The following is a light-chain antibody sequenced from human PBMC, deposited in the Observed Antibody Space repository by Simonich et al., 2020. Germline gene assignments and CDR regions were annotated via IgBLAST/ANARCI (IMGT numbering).Light chain of an antibody. V-gene: IGKV1-5*03. J-gene: IGKJ5*01. Sequence: DIQMTQSPSTLSASVGDRVTITCRANQSISNWLAWYQQKTGKAPKLLIYKASSLESWVPSRFSGSGSGTDFTLTFSSLEPEDFAVYYCQQRSNWPPITFGQGTRLEIK. CDR1: QSISNW. CDR3: QQRSNWPPIT. CDR2: KAS.